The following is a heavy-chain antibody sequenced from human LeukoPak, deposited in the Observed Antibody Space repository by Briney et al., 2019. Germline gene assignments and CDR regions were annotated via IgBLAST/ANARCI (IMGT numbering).Heavy chain of an antibody. CDR3: ASGESILTGFDY. D-gene: IGHD3-9*01. Sequence: PGGXLRLSCAASGFTFSSYSMNWVRQAPGKGLEWVSSISSSSSYIYYADSVKGRFTISRDNAKNSLYLQMNSLRAEDTAVYYCASGESILTGFDYWGQGTLVTVSS. CDR2: ISSSSSYI. CDR1: GFTFSSYS. V-gene: IGHV3-21*01. J-gene: IGHJ4*02.